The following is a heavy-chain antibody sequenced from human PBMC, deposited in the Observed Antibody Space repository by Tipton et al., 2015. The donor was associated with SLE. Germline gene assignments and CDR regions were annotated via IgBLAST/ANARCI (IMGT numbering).Heavy chain of an antibody. D-gene: IGHD1-26*01. CDR2: IYTSGST. CDR1: GDSISSNNYY. V-gene: IGHV4-61*09. CDR3: ARDESMIVGYSDE. Sequence: TLSLTCSVSGDSISSNNYYWSWIRQSAGKGLEWIGHIYTSGSTNYNPSFKSRVTFSLDTSKNQFSLRLSSVTAADTAVYYCARDESMIVGYSDEWGQGTLVTVSS. J-gene: IGHJ4*02.